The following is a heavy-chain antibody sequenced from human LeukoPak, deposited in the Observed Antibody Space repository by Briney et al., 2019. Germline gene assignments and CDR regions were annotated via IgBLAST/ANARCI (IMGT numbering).Heavy chain of an antibody. J-gene: IGHJ4*02. V-gene: IGHV3-23*01. CDR1: GFSLFA. D-gene: IGHD3-22*01. CDR3: AKDGYNYDSSGHFDY. CDR2: ISGSGGAT. Sequence: GGSLRLSCAASGFSLFAMHWVRQAPGKGLEWASAISGSGGATYHADADSVKGRFTISRDNSKNALYLEINNLRAEDTAVYYCAKDGYNYDSSGHFDYWGQGTLVTVSS.